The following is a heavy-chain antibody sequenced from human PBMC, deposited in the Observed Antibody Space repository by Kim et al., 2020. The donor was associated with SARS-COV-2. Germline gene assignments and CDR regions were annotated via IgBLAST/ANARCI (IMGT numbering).Heavy chain of an antibody. D-gene: IGHD3-9*01. CDR1: GFTFDDYA. CDR2: ISWNSGSI. CDR3: ATDWDHYYYGMDV. Sequence: GGSLRLSCAASGFTFDDYAMHWVRQAPGKGLEWVSGISWNSGSIGYADSVKGRFTISRDNAKNSLYLYMNSLRAEDTALYYCATDWDHYYYGMDVWGPGT. V-gene: IGHV3-9*01. J-gene: IGHJ6*02.